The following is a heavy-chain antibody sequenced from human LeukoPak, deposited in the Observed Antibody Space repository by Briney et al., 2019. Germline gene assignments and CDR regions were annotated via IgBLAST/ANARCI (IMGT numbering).Heavy chain of an antibody. D-gene: IGHD2-2*02. CDR1: GGSFSGYY. V-gene: IGHV4-34*01. CDR3: ARGGEYCSSTSCYTIGFDY. Sequence: LETLSLTCAVYGGSFSGYYWSWIRQPPGKGLEWIGEINHSGSTNYNPYLKSRVTISVDTSKNQFSLKLSSVTAADTAVYYCARGGEYCSSTSCYTIGFDYWGQGTLVTVSS. J-gene: IGHJ4*02. CDR2: INHSGST.